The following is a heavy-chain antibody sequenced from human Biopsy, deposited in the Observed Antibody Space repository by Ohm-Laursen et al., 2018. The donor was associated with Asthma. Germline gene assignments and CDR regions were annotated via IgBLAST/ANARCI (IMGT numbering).Heavy chain of an antibody. Sequence: SSVKVSCKVPGGTFSNFAISWVRQAPGQGLEWLGGIMTVFGTTNFAQMFQGRVTITADESTSTAYMEVTSLRSEDTAIYYCARCQVGYSSGWSLLLKKIYYSGMDVWGQGTAVTVSS. CDR2: IMTVFGTT. D-gene: IGHD6-19*01. CDR3: ARCQVGYSSGWSLLLKKIYYSGMDV. CDR1: GGTFSNFA. J-gene: IGHJ6*02. V-gene: IGHV1-69*01.